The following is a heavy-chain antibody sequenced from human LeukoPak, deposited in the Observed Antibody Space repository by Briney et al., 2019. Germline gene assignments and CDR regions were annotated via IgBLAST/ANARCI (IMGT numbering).Heavy chain of an antibody. Sequence: ASVKVSCKASGYTFTGYYMHWVRQAPGQGLEWMGWINPNSGGTNYAQKFQGRVTMTRDTSISTAYMELSRLRSDDTAVYYCASSWGHIVVVTADNAFDIWGQGTMVTVSS. CDR1: GYTFTGYY. J-gene: IGHJ3*02. V-gene: IGHV1-2*02. CDR2: INPNSGGT. CDR3: ASSWGHIVVVTADNAFDI. D-gene: IGHD2-21*02.